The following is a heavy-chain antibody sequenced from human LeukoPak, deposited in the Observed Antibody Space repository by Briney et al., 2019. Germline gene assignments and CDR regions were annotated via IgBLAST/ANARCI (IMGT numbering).Heavy chain of an antibody. CDR2: IKQDGSEK. D-gene: IGHD3-22*01. V-gene: IGHV3-7*01. J-gene: IGHJ4*02. Sequence: GGSLRLSCAASGFTFSSYWMSWVRQAPGKGLEWVANIKQDGSEKYYVDSVKGRFTISRDNAKNSLYLQMISLRAEDTAVYYCARDHPTYYYDSSGYLGPSYYFDYWGQGTLVTVSS. CDR1: GFTFSSYW. CDR3: ARDHPTYYYDSSGYLGPSYYFDY.